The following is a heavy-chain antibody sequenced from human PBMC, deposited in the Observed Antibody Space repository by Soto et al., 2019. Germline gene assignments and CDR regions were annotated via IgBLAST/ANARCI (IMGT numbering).Heavy chain of an antibody. CDR3: ARNTPASSWYRWFDP. Sequence: PGASVKVSCKASGGTFSSYAISWVRQAPGQGLEWMGGIIPIFGTANYAQKFQGRVTITADESTSTAYMELSSLRSEDTAVYYCARNTPASSWYRWFDPWGQGTLVTVSS. CDR2: IIPIFGTA. J-gene: IGHJ5*02. CDR1: GGTFSSYA. V-gene: IGHV1-69*13. D-gene: IGHD6-13*01.